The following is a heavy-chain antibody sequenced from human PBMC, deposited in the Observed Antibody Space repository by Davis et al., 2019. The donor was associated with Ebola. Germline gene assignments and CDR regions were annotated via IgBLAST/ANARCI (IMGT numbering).Heavy chain of an antibody. J-gene: IGHJ4*02. V-gene: IGHV3-23*01. D-gene: IGHD5-18*01. CDR3: ARARTPMVTPYIDY. CDR2: LGTSADT. Sequence: GESLKISCAASGFVFSSYVVSWVRRAPGKGLEWVSTLGTSADTYYADSVKGRFTISRDNSKNTLHLQMNSLRVEDTAVYYCARARTPMVTPYIDYWGQGTLVTVSS. CDR1: GFVFSSYV.